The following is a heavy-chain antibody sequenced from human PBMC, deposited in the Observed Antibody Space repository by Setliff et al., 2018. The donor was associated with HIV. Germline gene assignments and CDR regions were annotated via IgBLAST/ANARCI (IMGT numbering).Heavy chain of an antibody. CDR2: VNHNGSI. CDR1: GVPLSDYY. V-gene: IGHV4-34*01. D-gene: IGHD2-21*02. J-gene: IGHJ4*02. Sequence: PSETLSLTCTLNGVPLSDYYWNWIRQSPGKGLEWIVEVNHNGSINYNPSLKSRVTVSVDTSKTQYSLKMISVTAADTAMYYCAISIVGVTSEMYWAQGTLVTVSS. CDR3: AISIVGVTSEMY.